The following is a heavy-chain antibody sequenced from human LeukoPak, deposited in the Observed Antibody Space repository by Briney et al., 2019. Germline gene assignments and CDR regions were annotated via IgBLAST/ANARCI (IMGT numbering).Heavy chain of an antibody. J-gene: IGHJ6*03. D-gene: IGHD7-27*01. CDR3: ARGRGAPTNRDFYFYYYMDV. CDR2: INGVNGNT. Sequence: ASVKVSCKASGYTFNDYAIHWVRQAPGQRPEWMGWINGVNGNTKYSQAFQDRVTITRDSSANIACMQLSSLRSEDMAVYYCARGRGAPTNRDFYFYYYMDVWGKGTTVTVSS. V-gene: IGHV1-3*03. CDR1: GYTFNDYA.